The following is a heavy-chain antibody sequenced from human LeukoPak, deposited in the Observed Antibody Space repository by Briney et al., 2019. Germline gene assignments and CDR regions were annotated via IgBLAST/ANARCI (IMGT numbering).Heavy chain of an antibody. Sequence: SETLSLTCAVYGGSFSGYYWSWIRQPPGKGLGWIGEINHSGSTNYNPSLKSRVTISVDTSKNQFSLKLSSVTAADTAVYYCARRRVWTNHFDYWGQGTLVTVSS. CDR1: GGSFSGYY. CDR3: ARRRVWTNHFDY. D-gene: IGHD3/OR15-3a*01. CDR2: INHSGST. V-gene: IGHV4-34*01. J-gene: IGHJ4*02.